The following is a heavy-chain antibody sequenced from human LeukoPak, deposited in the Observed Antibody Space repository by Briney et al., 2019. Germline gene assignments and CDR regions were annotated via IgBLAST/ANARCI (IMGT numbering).Heavy chain of an antibody. CDR1: GDSIITSHW. CDR2: TYHIGTT. J-gene: IGHJ4*02. Sequence: SGTLSLTCAVSGDSIITSHWWSWVRQPPGKGLEWIGETYHIGTTNYNPSLKSRVSISVDTSRNQFSLTLSSVTAADTAVYYCASARWDFWGQGTLVTVSS. CDR3: ASARWDF. V-gene: IGHV4-4*02. D-gene: IGHD4-23*01.